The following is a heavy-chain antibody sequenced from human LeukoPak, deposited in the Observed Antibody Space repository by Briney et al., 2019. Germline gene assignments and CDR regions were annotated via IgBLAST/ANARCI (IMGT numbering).Heavy chain of an antibody. V-gene: IGHV4-34*01. CDR3: ASADSNHDAFDI. J-gene: IGHJ3*02. Sequence: KASETLSLTCAVYGGSFSGYYWSWIRQPPGKGLEWIGEINHSGSTNYNPSLKSRVTISVDTSKNQFSLKLSSVTAADTAVYYCASADSNHDAFDIWGPGTMVTVSS. CDR2: INHSGST. CDR1: GGSFSGYY. D-gene: IGHD4-11*01.